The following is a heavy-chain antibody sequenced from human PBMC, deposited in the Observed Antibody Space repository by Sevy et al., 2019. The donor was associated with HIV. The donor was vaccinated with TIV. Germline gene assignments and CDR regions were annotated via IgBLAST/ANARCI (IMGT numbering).Heavy chain of an antibody. CDR1: GGSINTIAYY. V-gene: IGHV4-39*01. Sequence: SETQSLTCTVSGGSINTIAYYWGWVRQPPGKGLEWIGSISDSGSSYYNPSLKSRVTISVDTSKNQFSLNRSSVTAADTGTAADTAIYYCVRHLFHDFAWGSHRYRDAFDLWGQGTLVTVSS. D-gene: IGHD3-16*02. CDR2: ISDSGSS. CDR3: TAIYYCVRHLFHDFAWGSHRYRDAFDL. J-gene: IGHJ3*01.